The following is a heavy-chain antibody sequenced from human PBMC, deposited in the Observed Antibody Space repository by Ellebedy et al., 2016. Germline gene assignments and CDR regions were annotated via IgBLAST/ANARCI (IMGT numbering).Heavy chain of an antibody. V-gene: IGHV4-61*02. CDR3: ATLTIPGGSDY. J-gene: IGHJ4*02. CDR1: GGSINSGAYY. D-gene: IGHD3-16*01. CDR2: ISTSGST. Sequence: SETLSLXXTVSGGSINSGAYYWAWIRQPAGRGLEWIGCISTSGSTNYNPSLKSRVTMSVDSSTNHFSLELTSVPVADTAVYYCATLTIPGGSDYWGQGALVTVSS.